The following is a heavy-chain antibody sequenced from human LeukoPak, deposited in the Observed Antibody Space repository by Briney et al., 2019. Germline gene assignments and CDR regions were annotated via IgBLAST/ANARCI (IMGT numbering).Heavy chain of an antibody. CDR3: AIDRHYTMNI. J-gene: IGHJ6*02. V-gene: IGHV3-74*01. Sequence: GGSLRLSCAASGFTFSSYSMNWVRQAPGKGLAWVSHISSDGSVIVYADSVKGRFTISRDNAKNTLYLQMNSLRVDDTAVYYCAIDRHYTMNIWGQGTTVTVSS. D-gene: IGHD4-11*01. CDR2: ISSDGSVI. CDR1: GFTFSSYS.